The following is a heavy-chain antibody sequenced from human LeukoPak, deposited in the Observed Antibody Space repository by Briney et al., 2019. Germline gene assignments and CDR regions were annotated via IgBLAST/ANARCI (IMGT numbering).Heavy chain of an antibody. CDR1: GFTFDDYA. J-gene: IGHJ4*02. Sequence: GRSLRLSCAASGFTFDDYAMHWVRQAPGKGLEWVSVISWNSGSIGYADSVKGRFTISRDNAKNSLYLQMNSLRTEDTAVYYCAKDGGARGIVATTIDYWGQGTLVTVSS. D-gene: IGHD5-12*01. V-gene: IGHV3-9*01. CDR2: ISWNSGSI. CDR3: AKDGGARGIVATTIDY.